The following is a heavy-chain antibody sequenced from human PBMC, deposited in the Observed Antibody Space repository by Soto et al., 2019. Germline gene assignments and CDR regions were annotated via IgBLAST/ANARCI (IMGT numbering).Heavy chain of an antibody. D-gene: IGHD1-26*01. CDR2: IYYSGST. J-gene: IGHJ4*02. CDR1: GGSISRGGYY. CDR3: AREGGIVGATAADY. Sequence: SENLSLTCTVSGGSISRGGYYWSWIRQHPGKGLEWIGYIYYSGSTYYSPSLKSRVTISVDTSKNQFSLKLSSVTAADAAVYYCAREGGIVGATAADYWGQGTLVTVS. V-gene: IGHV4-31*03.